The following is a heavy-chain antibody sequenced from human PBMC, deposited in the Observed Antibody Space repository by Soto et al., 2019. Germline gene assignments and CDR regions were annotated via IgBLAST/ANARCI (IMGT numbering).Heavy chain of an antibody. CDR2: IYSGGST. V-gene: IGHV3-53*01. D-gene: IGHD3-22*01. CDR1: GFTVSSNY. CDR3: ARDLYDSSGYDDY. Sequence: EVQLVESGGGLIQPGGSLRLSCAASGFTVSSNYMSWVRQAPGKGLEWVSVIYSGGSTYYADSVKGRFTISRDNSKNTLYLKMNSLRAEDTAVYYCARDLYDSSGYDDYWGQGTLVTVSS. J-gene: IGHJ4*02.